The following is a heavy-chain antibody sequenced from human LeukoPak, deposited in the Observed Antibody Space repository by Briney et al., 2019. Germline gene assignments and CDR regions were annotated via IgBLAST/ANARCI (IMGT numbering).Heavy chain of an antibody. V-gene: IGHV3-48*01. D-gene: IGHD3-16*02. J-gene: IGHJ4*02. Sequence: GGSLRLSCAASGFTFSSYAMSWVRQAPGKGLEWVSYISSSSSTIYYADSVKGRFTISRDNAKNSLYLQMNSLRAEDTAVYYCARAYDYVWGSYRYLTYFDYWGQGTLVTVSS. CDR1: GFTFSSYA. CDR3: ARAYDYVWGSYRYLTYFDY. CDR2: ISSSSSTI.